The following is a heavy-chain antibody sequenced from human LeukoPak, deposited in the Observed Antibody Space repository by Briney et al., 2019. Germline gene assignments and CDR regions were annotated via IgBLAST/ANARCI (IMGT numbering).Heavy chain of an antibody. V-gene: IGHV3-23*01. Sequence: GSLRLSCAASGFTFSSYAMSWVRQAPVKGLEWVSAISGSGGSTYYADSVKGRFTISRDNAKNSLYLQMNSLRAEDTALYYCAKDVDTAYNVYYYYYGMDVWGQGTTVTVSS. CDR2: ISGSGGST. CDR1: GFTFSSYA. D-gene: IGHD5-18*01. CDR3: AKDVDTAYNVYYYYYGMDV. J-gene: IGHJ6*02.